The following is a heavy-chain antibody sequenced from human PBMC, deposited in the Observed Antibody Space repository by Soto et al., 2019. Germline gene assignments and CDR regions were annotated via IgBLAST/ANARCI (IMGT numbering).Heavy chain of an antibody. D-gene: IGHD1-1*01. CDR2: IRSKAYGGTT. V-gene: IGHV3-49*03. Sequence: GGSLRLSCTASGFTIGDYAMSWFRQAPGKGLEWVGFIRSKAYGGTTEYAASVKGRFSISRDDSKNTLYLQMNSLKTEDTAVYCCTWQSRGNHDVFDVWGQGTMVTVSS. CDR3: TWQSRGNHDVFDV. CDR1: GFTIGDYA. J-gene: IGHJ3*01.